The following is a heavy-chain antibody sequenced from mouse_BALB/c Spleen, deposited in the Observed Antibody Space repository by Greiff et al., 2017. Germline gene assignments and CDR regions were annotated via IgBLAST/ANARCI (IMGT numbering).Heavy chain of an antibody. CDR1: GYTFTSYW. Sequence: QVQLQQPGAELVKPGASVKLSCKASGYTFTSYWMHWVKQRPGQGLEWIGEINPSNGRTNYNEKFKSKATLTVDKSSSTAYMQLSSRTSEDAAVYYCARHYGSSYGYCGGWGAGATVAVSS. D-gene: IGHD1-1*01. J-gene: IGHJ1*01. V-gene: IGHV1S81*02. CDR3: ARHYGSSYGYCGG. CDR2: INPSNGRT.